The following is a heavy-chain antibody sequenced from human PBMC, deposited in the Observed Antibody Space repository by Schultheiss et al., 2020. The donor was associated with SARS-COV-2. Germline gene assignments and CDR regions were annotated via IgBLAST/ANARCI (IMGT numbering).Heavy chain of an antibody. CDR3: ARGRYVYSSSSDY. CDR2: ISYDGSNK. Sequence: GGSLRLSCAASGFTFSSYAMHWVRQAPGKGLEWVAVISYDGSNKYYADSVKGRFTISRDNSKNTLYLQMNSLRAEDTAVYYCARGRYVYSSSSDYWGQGTLVTVSS. D-gene: IGHD6-6*01. J-gene: IGHJ4*02. CDR1: GFTFSSYA. V-gene: IGHV3-30*07.